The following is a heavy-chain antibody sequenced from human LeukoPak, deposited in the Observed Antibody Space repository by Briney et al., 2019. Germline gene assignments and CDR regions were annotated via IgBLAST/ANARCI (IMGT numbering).Heavy chain of an antibody. J-gene: IGHJ6*03. CDR2: ISRNSNYI. V-gene: IGHV3-21*04. CDR3: ARAGVGIYYYYMDV. Sequence: PGGSLRLSCAASGFTFSSYSMKWVRQAPGKGLEWVSSISRNSNYIYYADSVKGRFTISRDNSKNTLYLQMNSLRAEDTAVYYCARAGVGIYYYYMDVWGKGTTVTVSS. CDR1: GFTFSSYS. D-gene: IGHD1-26*01.